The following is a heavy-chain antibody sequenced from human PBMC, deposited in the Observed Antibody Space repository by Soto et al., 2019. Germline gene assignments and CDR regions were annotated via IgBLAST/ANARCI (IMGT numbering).Heavy chain of an antibody. CDR1: GSSISSYY. V-gene: IGHV4-59*01. J-gene: IGHJ4*02. CDR3: ARSGSLWFGETIDY. Sequence: ASETLSLNSTVSGSSISSYYWSWIRQPPGKGLEWIGYIYYSGSTNYNPSLKSRVTISVDTSKNQFSLKLSSVTAADTAVYYCARSGSLWFGETIDYWGQGTLVTVSS. CDR2: IYYSGST. D-gene: IGHD3-10*01.